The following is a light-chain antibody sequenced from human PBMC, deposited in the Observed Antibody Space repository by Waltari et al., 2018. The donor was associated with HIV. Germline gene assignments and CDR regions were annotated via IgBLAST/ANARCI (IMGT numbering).Light chain of an antibody. CDR1: SGSVSTNYY. J-gene: IGLJ3*02. CDR3: VLYVGSGIWV. CDR2: RTS. V-gene: IGLV8-61*01. Sequence: QTVVTQEPSFSVSPGGTVTLTCGLSSGSVSTNYYPSWYQQTPGQAPRTLIYRTSSRSSGVPDRFSGSILGNKAALTITGAQADDESDYYCVLYVGSGIWVFGGGTK.